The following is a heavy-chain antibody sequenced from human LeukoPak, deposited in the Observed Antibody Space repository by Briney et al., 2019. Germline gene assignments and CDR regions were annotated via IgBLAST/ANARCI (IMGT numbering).Heavy chain of an antibody. Sequence: SETLSLTCTVPGGSISSYYLSWIRQPPGKGLEWIGYIYYSGSTNYNPSLKSRVTISVDTSKNQFSLKLSSVTAADTAVYYCARDDAAMGFDYWGQGTLVTVSS. J-gene: IGHJ4*02. CDR2: IYYSGST. CDR1: GGSISSYY. D-gene: IGHD5-18*01. V-gene: IGHV4-59*01. CDR3: ARDDAAMGFDY.